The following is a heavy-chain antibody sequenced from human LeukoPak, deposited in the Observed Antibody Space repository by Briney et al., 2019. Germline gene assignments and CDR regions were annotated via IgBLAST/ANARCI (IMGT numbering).Heavy chain of an antibody. J-gene: IGHJ6*03. Sequence: SETLSLTCAVSGGSISSYYWSWIRQPAGKGLEWIGRIYTSGSTNYNPSLKSRVTMSVDTSKNQFSLKLSSVTAADTAVYYCARDKLVGATTSYYYMDVWGKGTTVTVSS. CDR1: GGSISSYY. V-gene: IGHV4-4*07. CDR3: ARDKLVGATTSYYYMDV. CDR2: IYTSGST. D-gene: IGHD1-26*01.